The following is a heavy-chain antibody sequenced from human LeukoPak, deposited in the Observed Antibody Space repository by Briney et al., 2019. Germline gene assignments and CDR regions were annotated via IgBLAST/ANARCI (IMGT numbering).Heavy chain of an antibody. Sequence: SETLSLTCAVPGGSISSGGYSWSWIRQPPGKGLEWIGYIYHSGSTYYNPSLKSRVTISVDRSKNQFSLKLSSVTAADTAVYYCARGSSSWSSSDYWGQGTLVTVSS. V-gene: IGHV4-30-2*01. CDR3: ARGSSSWSSSDY. CDR1: GGSISSGGYS. J-gene: IGHJ4*02. D-gene: IGHD6-13*01. CDR2: IYHSGST.